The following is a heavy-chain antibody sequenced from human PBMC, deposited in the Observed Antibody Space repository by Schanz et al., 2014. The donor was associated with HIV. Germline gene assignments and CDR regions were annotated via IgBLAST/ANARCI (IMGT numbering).Heavy chain of an antibody. CDR3: AKPEYDSSGNSQSHFDY. J-gene: IGHJ4*02. Sequence: EVQLVESGGGVVQPGGSLRLSCVASGFTFNNYAMTWVRQAPGKGLEWVSSISESGGRSYYADSVNGRFTISRDNSKNTLYLQMTTLRTEDTAVYYCAKPEYDSSGNSQSHFDYWGQGTLVTVSS. CDR1: GFTFNNYA. D-gene: IGHD3-22*01. CDR2: ISESGGRS. V-gene: IGHV3-23*04.